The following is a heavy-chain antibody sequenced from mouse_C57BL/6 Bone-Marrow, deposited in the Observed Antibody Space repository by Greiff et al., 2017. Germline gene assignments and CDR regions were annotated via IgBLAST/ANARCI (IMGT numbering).Heavy chain of an antibody. Sequence: EVKLVESGPELVKPGASVKIPCKASGYTFTDYNMDWVKQSHGKSLEWIGDINPNNGGTIYNQKFKGKATFTVEKSSSTAYMELRSLTSEDTAVYYCARCDTWYYFDSWCQGTTLTVSS. CDR2: INPNNGGT. CDR3: ARCDTWYYFDS. V-gene: IGHV1-18*01. J-gene: IGHJ2*01. CDR1: GYTFTDYN. D-gene: IGHD5-1-1*01.